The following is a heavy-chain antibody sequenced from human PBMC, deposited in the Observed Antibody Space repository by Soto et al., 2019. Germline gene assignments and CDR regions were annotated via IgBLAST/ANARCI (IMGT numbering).Heavy chain of an antibody. J-gene: IGHJ4*02. CDR1: GGSINSNW. V-gene: IGHV4-30-4*01. Sequence: NPSETLSLTCAVSGGSINSNWWSWVRQPPGEGLEWIGYIYYSGSTYYNPSLKSRVTISVDTSKNQFSLKLSSVTAADTAVYYCARGPVSSSDFDYWGQGTLVTVSS. CDR3: ARGPVSSSDFDY. D-gene: IGHD6-6*01. CDR2: IYYSGST.